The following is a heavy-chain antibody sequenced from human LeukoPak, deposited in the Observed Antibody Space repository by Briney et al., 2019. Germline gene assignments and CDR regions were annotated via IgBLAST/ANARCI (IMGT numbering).Heavy chain of an antibody. CDR2: IKQDGSEK. V-gene: IGHV3-7*01. J-gene: IGHJ4*02. CDR1: GSTFSSYW. Sequence: GGSLRLSCADSGSTFSSYWMSWVRQTPGKGPEWVANIKQDGSEKYYVDSVKGRFTISRDNAKNSLYLQMNSLRAEDTGVYYCARDRTARTSDYWGQGTLVTVSS. CDR3: ARDRTARTSDY. D-gene: IGHD1-1*01.